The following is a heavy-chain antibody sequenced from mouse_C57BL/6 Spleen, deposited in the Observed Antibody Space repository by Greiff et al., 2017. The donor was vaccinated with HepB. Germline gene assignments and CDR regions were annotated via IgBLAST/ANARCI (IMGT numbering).Heavy chain of an antibody. CDR2: IDPSDSYT. D-gene: IGHD1-1*01. Sequence: VQLQQPGAELVMPGASVKLSCKASGYTFTSYWMHWVKQRPGQGLEWIGEIDPSDSYTNYNQKFKGKSTLTVDKSSSTAYMQLSSLTSEDSAVYYCARGYYYGSSYVGYFDVWGTGTTVTVSS. CDR1: GYTFTSYW. CDR3: ARGYYYGSSYVGYFDV. J-gene: IGHJ1*03. V-gene: IGHV1-69*01.